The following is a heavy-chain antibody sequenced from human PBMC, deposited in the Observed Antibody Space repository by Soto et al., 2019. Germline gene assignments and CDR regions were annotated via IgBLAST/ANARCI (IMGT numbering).Heavy chain of an antibody. CDR3: AQYDSGRRHTYYSGMDV. D-gene: IGHD3-10*01. Sequence: QITLKESGPTLVKPTQTLTLTCTFSGFSLSTSGVGVGWIRQPPGKALEWLALIYWDDDKRYSPSLKSRLTITKHTSKNRLVLTMTNMDPVDTATYYCAQYDSGRRHTYYSGMDVWGQGTTVTVSS. CDR1: GFSLSTSGVG. CDR2: IYWDDDK. J-gene: IGHJ6*02. V-gene: IGHV2-5*02.